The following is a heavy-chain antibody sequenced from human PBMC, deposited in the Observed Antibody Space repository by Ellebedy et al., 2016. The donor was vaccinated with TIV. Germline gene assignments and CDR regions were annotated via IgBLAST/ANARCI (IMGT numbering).Heavy chain of an antibody. CDR2: IIPIFGTA. V-gene: IGHV1-69*06. CDR3: ARFSPAPYWFYP. D-gene: IGHD2/OR15-2a*01. Sequence: SVKVSCXASGYTFTGSYMHWLRQAPGQGLEWMGGIIPIFGTANYAQKFQGRVTITADKSTSTAYMELSSLRSEDTAVYYCARFSPAPYWFYPWGQGTLVTVSS. J-gene: IGHJ5*02. CDR1: GYTFTGSY.